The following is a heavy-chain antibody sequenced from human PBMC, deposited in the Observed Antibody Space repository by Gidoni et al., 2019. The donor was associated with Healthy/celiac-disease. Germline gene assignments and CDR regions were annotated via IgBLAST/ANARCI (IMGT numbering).Heavy chain of an antibody. Sequence: QVQLVQSGAEVKKPGASVKVSCKASGTTFTGYYMHRVRQAPGQGLEWMGWINPNSGGTNYAQKFQGWVTMTRDTSISTAYMELSRLRSDDTAVYYCAREGYYDSSGYYFNYWGQGTLVTVSS. V-gene: IGHV1-2*04. CDR3: AREGYYDSSGYYFNY. CDR2: INPNSGGT. J-gene: IGHJ4*02. D-gene: IGHD3-22*01. CDR1: GTTFTGYY.